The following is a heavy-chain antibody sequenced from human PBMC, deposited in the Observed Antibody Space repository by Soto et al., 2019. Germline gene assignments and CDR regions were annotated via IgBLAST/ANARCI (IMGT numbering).Heavy chain of an antibody. CDR2: LSYDGSNK. CDR1: GFTFGRFA. V-gene: IGHV3-30-3*01. CDR3: ARGDYYDTSGPFSDGFDI. Sequence: VGSLRLSCAASGFTFGRFAMHWVRQAPGKGLEWVATLSYDGSNKYYADSVKGRFTISRDNAKNSLYLQMLSLRADDTAVYYCARGDYYDTSGPFSDGFDIWGQGTMVTVSS. D-gene: IGHD3-22*01. J-gene: IGHJ3*02.